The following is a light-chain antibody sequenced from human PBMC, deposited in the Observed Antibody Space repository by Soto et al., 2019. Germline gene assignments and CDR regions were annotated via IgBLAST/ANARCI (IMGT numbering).Light chain of an antibody. V-gene: IGKV1-8*01. CDR1: QGISSY. CDR2: AAS. J-gene: IGKJ3*01. CDR3: RQYYSDPRGT. Sequence: AIRMTQSPSSFSASTGDRVTITCRASQGISSYLAWYQQKPGKAPKLLIYAASTLQSGVPSRFSGSGSGTVFTLTNSLLQSEDFATYYCRQYYSDPRGTFGPGTKVDIK.